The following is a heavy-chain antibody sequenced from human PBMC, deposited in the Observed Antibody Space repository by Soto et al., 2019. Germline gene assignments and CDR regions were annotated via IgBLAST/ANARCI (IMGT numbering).Heavy chain of an antibody. CDR1: GFTFSSYA. CDR3: AKGAVADPPYYYYYYGMDV. V-gene: IGHV3-23*01. D-gene: IGHD2-15*01. Sequence: PGGSLRLSCAASGFTFSSYAMSWVRQAPGKGLEWVSAISGSGGSTYYADSVKGRFTISRDNSKNTLYLQMNSLRAEDTAVYYCAKGAVADPPYYYYYYGMDVWGQGTTVTVSS. J-gene: IGHJ6*02. CDR2: ISGSGGST.